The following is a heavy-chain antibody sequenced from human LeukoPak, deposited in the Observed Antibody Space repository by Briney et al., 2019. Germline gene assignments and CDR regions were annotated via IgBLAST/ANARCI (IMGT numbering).Heavy chain of an antibody. Sequence: PGGSLRLSCAAPGFTFDDYAMHWVRQAPGKGLEWVSLISGDGGSTYYADSVKGRFTISRDNSKNSLYLQMNSLRTEDTALYYCAKDIFPIVGATHDAFDIWGQGTMVTVSS. CDR3: AKDIFPIVGATHDAFDI. J-gene: IGHJ3*02. CDR2: ISGDGGST. D-gene: IGHD1-26*01. V-gene: IGHV3-43*02. CDR1: GFTFDDYA.